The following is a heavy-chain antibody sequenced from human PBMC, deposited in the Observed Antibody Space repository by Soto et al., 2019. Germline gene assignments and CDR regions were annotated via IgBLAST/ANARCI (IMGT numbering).Heavy chain of an antibody. CDR2: IYYSGST. CDR3: AAAPRY. J-gene: IGHJ4*02. D-gene: IGHD2-15*01. Sequence: SETLSLTCIVSGGSISGYYWSWIRQTPEKGLEWIGYIYYSGSTNYNPSLKSRVTMLIDMSKNQFSLKLTSVSAADTAVYYCAAAPRYWGQGILVTVSS. CDR1: GGSISGYY. V-gene: IGHV4-59*01.